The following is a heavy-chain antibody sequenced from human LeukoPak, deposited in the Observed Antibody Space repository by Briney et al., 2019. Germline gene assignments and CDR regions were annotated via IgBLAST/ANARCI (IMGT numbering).Heavy chain of an antibody. V-gene: IGHV3-48*03. CDR2: ISSSGSTI. J-gene: IGHJ4*02. CDR3: AKAVTMIVVVIDY. CDR1: GFTFSSYE. D-gene: IGHD3-22*01. Sequence: GGSLRLSCAASGFTFSSYEMNWVRQAPGKGLEWVSYISSSGSTIYYADSVKGRFTISRDNAKNTLYLQMNSLRAEDTAVYYCAKAVTMIVVVIDYWGQGTLVTVSS.